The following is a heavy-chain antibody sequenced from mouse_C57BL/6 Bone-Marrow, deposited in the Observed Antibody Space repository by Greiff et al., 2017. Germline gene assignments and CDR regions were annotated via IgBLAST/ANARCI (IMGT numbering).Heavy chain of an antibody. CDR2: ISYDGSN. CDR3: ARDLLWSFDY. D-gene: IGHD2-10*01. J-gene: IGHJ2*01. V-gene: IGHV3-6*01. Sequence: ESGPGLVKPSQSLSLTCSVTGYSITSGYYWNWIRQFPGNKLEWMGYISYDGSNNYNPSLKNRISLTRDTSKNQFFLKLNSVTTEDTATYYCARDLLWSFDYWGQGTTLTVSS. CDR1: GYSITSGYY.